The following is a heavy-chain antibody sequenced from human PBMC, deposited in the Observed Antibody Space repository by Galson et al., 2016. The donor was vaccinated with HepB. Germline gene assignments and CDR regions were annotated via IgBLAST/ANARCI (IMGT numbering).Heavy chain of an antibody. CDR3: ARPISSTFYWYFHG. J-gene: IGHJ2*01. D-gene: IGHD6-13*01. V-gene: IGHV5-51*01. CDR2: IYPDDSDT. Sequence: QSGAEVKKPGESLRISCKGSGYKFTNYWIAWVRQMPGKGLEWMGIIYPDDSDTRYSPAFRGQVTISADKSTATAYLQWSSLKASDTAIYYCARPISSTFYWYFHGWGRGTLVTVYS. CDR1: GYKFTNYW.